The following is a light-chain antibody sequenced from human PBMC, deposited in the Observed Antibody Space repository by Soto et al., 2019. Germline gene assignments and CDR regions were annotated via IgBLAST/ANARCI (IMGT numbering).Light chain of an antibody. CDR3: SSYTTSNTRQIV. Sequence: QSALTQPASVSGSPGQSITISCTGTSSDVGGYNYVSWYHHHPGKAPKLLIFDVSNRPSGVSNRFSGSKSGNTASLTISWLQPEDEADYYCSSYTTSNTRQIVFGTGTKVTVL. V-gene: IGLV2-14*03. J-gene: IGLJ1*01. CDR2: DVS. CDR1: SSDVGGYNY.